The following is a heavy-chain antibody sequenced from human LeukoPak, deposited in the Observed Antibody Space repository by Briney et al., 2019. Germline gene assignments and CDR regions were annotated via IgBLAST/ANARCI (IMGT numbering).Heavy chain of an antibody. CDR3: AKDRSDNSSWYCMDV. V-gene: IGHV3-23*01. CDR1: GFTFSNYA. CDR2: ISGSGDTT. D-gene: IGHD6-19*01. Sequence: GGSLRLSCAASGFTFSNYAMSWVRQAPGKGPEWVSGISGSGDTTYYADSVKGRFTISRDNSKNTLYLQMNSLGAEDTAVYYCAKDRSDNSSWYCMDVWGQGTTVTVSS. J-gene: IGHJ6*02.